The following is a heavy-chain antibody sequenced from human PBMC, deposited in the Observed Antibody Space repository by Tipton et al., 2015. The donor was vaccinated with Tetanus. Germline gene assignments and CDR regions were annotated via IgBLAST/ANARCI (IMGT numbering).Heavy chain of an antibody. CDR3: AREIIAAEGRWFDP. CDR2: IYTSGST. D-gene: IGHD6-13*01. Sequence: TLSLTCTVSGGSISSSSYYWSWIRQPAGKGLEWIGRIYTSGSTNYNPSLKSRVTMSVDTSKNQFSLKLSSVTAADTAVYYCAREIIAAEGRWFDPWGQGTLVTVSS. CDR1: GGSISSSSYY. V-gene: IGHV4-61*02. J-gene: IGHJ5*02.